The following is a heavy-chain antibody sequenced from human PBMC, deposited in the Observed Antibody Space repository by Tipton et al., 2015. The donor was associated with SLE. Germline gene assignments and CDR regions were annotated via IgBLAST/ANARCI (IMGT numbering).Heavy chain of an antibody. CDR2: VYHNVTA. V-gene: IGHV4-59*01. CDR3: ARVPGDFTSGRGAMDV. Sequence: TLSLTCTVSGGSISTYFWNWIRQPPGKGLEWIGCVYHNVTANYNPSLRSRVTISVDTSKKQISLNLNSVTAADTAVYYCARVPGDFTSGRGAMDVWGQGTTVTVSS. CDR1: GGSISTYF. J-gene: IGHJ6*02. D-gene: IGHD3-10*01.